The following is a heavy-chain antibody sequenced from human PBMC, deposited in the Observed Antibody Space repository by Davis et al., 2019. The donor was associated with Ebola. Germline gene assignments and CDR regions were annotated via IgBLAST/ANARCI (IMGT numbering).Heavy chain of an antibody. V-gene: IGHV3-23*01. CDR2: ISVSGGST. D-gene: IGHD1-26*01. J-gene: IGHJ4*02. CDR1: GFTFTSYA. Sequence: GESLKISCAASGFTFTSYAMTWVCQPPGKGLGWVSAISVSGGSTYYADSVKGRFTISRDNSKNTLYLQMNSLRAEDTAVYYCAKAAGANYWGQGTLVTVSS. CDR3: AKAAGANY.